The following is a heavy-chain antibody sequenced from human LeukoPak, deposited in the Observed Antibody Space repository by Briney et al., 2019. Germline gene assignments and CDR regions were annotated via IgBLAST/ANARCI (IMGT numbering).Heavy chain of an antibody. J-gene: IGHJ6*03. CDR2: IYYSGST. CDR1: GVSISSSNSY. D-gene: IGHD5-12*01. V-gene: IGHV4-39*07. Sequence: SETLSLTCTVSGVSISSSNSYWGWIRQPPGKGLEWIGSIYYSGSTYYNPSLKSRVTISVDTSKNQFSLKLSSVTAADTAVYYCARGTYEPYYYYYMDVWGKGTTVTVSS. CDR3: ARGTYEPYYYYYMDV.